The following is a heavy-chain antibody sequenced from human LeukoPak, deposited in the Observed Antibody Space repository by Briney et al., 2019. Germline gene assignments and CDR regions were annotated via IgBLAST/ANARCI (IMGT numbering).Heavy chain of an antibody. CDR3: ARDKGTMPFDI. J-gene: IGHJ3*02. CDR1: GGSISSITYY. D-gene: IGHD4/OR15-4a*01. CDR2: MYYRGNT. V-gene: IGHV4-39*07. Sequence: PSGTLSLTCTVSGGSISSITYYWGWIRQPPGKGLEWVGHMYYRGNTFYNPSLKSRVTISVDTSKNQFSLNLRSVTAADTAVYYCARDKGTMPFDIWGQGTMVTVSS.